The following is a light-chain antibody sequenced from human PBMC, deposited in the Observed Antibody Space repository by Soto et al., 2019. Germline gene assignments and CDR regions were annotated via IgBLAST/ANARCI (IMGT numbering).Light chain of an antibody. V-gene: IGLV1-40*01. CDR3: PSYDSSLSGYV. CDR1: SSNIGAGYD. CDR2: GTS. Sequence: QSVLTQPPSVSGAPGQRVTISCTGSSSNIGAGYDVHWYQQLPGTVPKHLIYGTSNRPSGVPDRFSGSKSGTSASLAITGLQDEDEADYYCPSYDSSLSGYVFGTGTKVTVL. J-gene: IGLJ1*01.